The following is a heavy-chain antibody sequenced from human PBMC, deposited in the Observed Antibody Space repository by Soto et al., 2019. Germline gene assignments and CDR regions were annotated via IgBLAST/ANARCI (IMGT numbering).Heavy chain of an antibody. CDR2: IYYSGST. Sequence: SEILSLTCTVSGGSISSCYWSWIRQPPGKGLERNGYIYYSGSTNYNPSLKSRVTISVDTSTNQFSLNLSSVTAADTAVYYCVRSNYFDYWGQGTLVTVSS. J-gene: IGHJ4*02. CDR1: GGSISSCY. CDR3: VRSNYFDY. V-gene: IGHV4-59*01.